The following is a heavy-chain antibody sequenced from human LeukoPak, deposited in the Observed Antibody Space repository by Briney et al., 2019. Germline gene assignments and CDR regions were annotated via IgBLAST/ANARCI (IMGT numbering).Heavy chain of an antibody. V-gene: IGHV3-30*03. D-gene: IGHD2-2*02. CDR2: ISYDGSNK. CDR3: ARATCSSTSCYTFGYFQH. J-gene: IGHJ1*01. Sequence: GRSLRLSCAASGFTFSSYGMHWVRQAPGKGLEWVAVISYDGSNKYYADSVKGRFTISRDNAKNSLYLQMNSLRAEDTAVYYCARATCSSTSCYTFGYFQHWGQGTLVTVSS. CDR1: GFTFSSYG.